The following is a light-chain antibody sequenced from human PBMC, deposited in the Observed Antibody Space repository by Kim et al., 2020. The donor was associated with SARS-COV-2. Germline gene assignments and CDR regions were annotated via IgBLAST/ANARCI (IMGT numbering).Light chain of an antibody. CDR2: SAS. J-gene: IGKJ4*01. V-gene: IGKV1-39*01. CDR3: QQSYSIPLT. Sequence: DIQMTQSPSSLSASVGDRVTITCRASQRISNFLNWYQQKPGKVPKLLIYSASSLQSGVPSRFSGSGSGTDFTLSISSLQPEDFATYYCQQSYSIPLTFGGGTKVDIK. CDR1: QRISNF.